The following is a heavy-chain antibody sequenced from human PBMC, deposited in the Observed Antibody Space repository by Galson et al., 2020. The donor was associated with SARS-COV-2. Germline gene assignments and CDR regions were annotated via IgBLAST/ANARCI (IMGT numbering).Heavy chain of an antibody. CDR2: IHPDDSDT. Sequence: HGESLKISCTGSGYSFSTYWIVWVRQMPGKGLEWMGIIHPDDSDTRYSPSFQGQVTISADKSISTAFLQWSSLTASDTALYYCARGGRLGRQETFDYWGQGTLVTVSS. CDR3: ARGGRLGRQETFDY. D-gene: IGHD3-16*01. CDR1: GYSFSTYW. J-gene: IGHJ4*02. V-gene: IGHV5-51*01.